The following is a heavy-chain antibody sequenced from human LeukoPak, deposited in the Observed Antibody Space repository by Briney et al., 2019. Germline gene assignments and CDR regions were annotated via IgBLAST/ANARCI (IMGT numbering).Heavy chain of an antibody. Sequence: SVKVSCKASGGAFNSYSINWVRQAPGQGLEWMGGFLPFSGSANYAQKFEGRLSITADESTRTTYMELSSLRSDDTAVYYCATVPVKQIAYGFTKVASFLDSWGPGTLVTVSS. V-gene: IGHV1-69*13. CDR1: GGAFNSYS. CDR3: ATVPVKQIAYGFTKVASFLDS. J-gene: IGHJ5*01. D-gene: IGHD2/OR15-2a*01. CDR2: FLPFSGSA.